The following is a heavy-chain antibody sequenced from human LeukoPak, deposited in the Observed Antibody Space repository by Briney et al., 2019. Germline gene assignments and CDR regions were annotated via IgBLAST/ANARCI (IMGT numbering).Heavy chain of an antibody. CDR2: ISAYNGNT. V-gene: IGHV1-18*01. CDR3: ARRGDHYYYYYMDV. J-gene: IGHJ6*03. Sequence: AASVKVSCKASGYTFTSYGISWVRQAPGQGLEWMGWISAYNGNTNYAQKLQGRVTMTTDTSTSTAYMELRSLRSDDTAVYYCARRGDHYYYYYMDVWGKGTTVTISS. CDR1: GYTFTSYG. D-gene: IGHD3-10*01.